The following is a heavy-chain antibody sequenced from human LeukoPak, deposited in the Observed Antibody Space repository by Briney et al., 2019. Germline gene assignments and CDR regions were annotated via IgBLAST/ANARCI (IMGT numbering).Heavy chain of an antibody. Sequence: GGSLRLSCAASGFTFSNYWMSWVRQAPGKGLEWVANIKQDGSEKYYVDSVKGRFTISRDNAKNSLYLQVNSLRAEDTAVYYCARDLSSGISDYGDGGWGQGTLVTVSS. V-gene: IGHV3-7*05. D-gene: IGHD4-17*01. CDR2: IKQDGSEK. CDR1: GFTFSNYW. J-gene: IGHJ4*02. CDR3: ARDLSSGISDYGDGG.